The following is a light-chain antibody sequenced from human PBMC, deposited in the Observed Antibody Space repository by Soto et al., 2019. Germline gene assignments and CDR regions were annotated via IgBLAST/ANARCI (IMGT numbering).Light chain of an antibody. CDR1: SSNIGSHYD. CDR2: GNF. V-gene: IGLV1-40*01. Sequence: VLGQLPSVSGAPGQRVTISCTGSSSNIGSHYDVHWYQQLPGAAPRLLIYGNFKRPSGVPDRFSGSKSDTSASLAITGLQAEDEADYYCQSYDSSLSGYVFGTGTKLTVL. J-gene: IGLJ1*01. CDR3: QSYDSSLSGYV.